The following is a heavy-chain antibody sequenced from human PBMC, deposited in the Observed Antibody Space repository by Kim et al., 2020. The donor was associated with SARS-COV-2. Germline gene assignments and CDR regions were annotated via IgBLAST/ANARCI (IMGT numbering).Heavy chain of an antibody. Sequence: YADFVKGRFTISRDNSKNAGYLEMKSLRVGDTAVYYCVKGLVTYGPYGLDVWGQGTTVTVSS. V-gene: IGHV3-23*01. CDR3: VKGLVTYGPYGLDV. J-gene: IGHJ6*02. D-gene: IGHD3-10*01.